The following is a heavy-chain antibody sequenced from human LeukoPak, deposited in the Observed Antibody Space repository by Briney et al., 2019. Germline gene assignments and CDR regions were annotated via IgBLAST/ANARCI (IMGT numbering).Heavy chain of an antibody. CDR3: AHKGRGSGSL. CDR1: GFSLSTTGVG. V-gene: IGHV2-5*01. J-gene: IGHJ4*02. Sequence: SGPTLVKPTQTLTLTCTFSGFSLSTTGVGVGWIRQSPGKALEWLAVNYWNDDKSYSPSLKSRLTITKDTSKNQVVLIMTNMDPVDTATYYCAHKGRGSGSLWGQGTLVTVSS. D-gene: IGHD3-10*01. CDR2: NYWNDDK.